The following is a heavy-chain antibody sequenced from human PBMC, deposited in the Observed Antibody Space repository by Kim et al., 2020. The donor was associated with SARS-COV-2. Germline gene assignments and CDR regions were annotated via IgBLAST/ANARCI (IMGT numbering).Heavy chain of an antibody. CDR2: N. Sequence: NRYAQKFQGRFTIITDTSATTAYMELNSLKSEDTALYYCAREPQRGGFVIWGQGTMVTVSS. V-gene: IGHV1-3*01. D-gene: IGHD6-25*01. J-gene: IGHJ3*02. CDR3: AREPQRGGFVI.